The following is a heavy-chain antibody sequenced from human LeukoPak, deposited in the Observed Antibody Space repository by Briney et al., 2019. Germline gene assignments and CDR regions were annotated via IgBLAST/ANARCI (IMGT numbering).Heavy chain of an antibody. Sequence: GGSLRLSCAASGFTFSTYGMTWVRQAPGKGLEWVSSITDSGGSTYYADSVKGRFTIFRDKSKNTLYVQMNSLRAEDTAIYYCATTAAAGQLDYWGQGTLVTVSS. D-gene: IGHD6-13*01. V-gene: IGHV3-23*01. J-gene: IGHJ4*02. CDR2: ITDSGGST. CDR3: ATTAAAGQLDY. CDR1: GFTFSTYG.